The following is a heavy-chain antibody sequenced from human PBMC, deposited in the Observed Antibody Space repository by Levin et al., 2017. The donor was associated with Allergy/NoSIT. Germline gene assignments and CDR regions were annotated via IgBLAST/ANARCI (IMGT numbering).Heavy chain of an antibody. V-gene: IGHV4-61*02. J-gene: IGHJ4*02. D-gene: IGHD3-10*01. CDR1: GGSISSGSYY. Sequence: LRLSCKVSGGSISSGSYYWSWIRQPAAKGLEWIGRIYSSGSANYNPSLKSRVTISVDTSKNQFSLKLSSVTAADTAVYYCARAEVGSGHWGQGTLVTVSS. CDR3: ARAEVGSGH. CDR2: IYSSGSA.